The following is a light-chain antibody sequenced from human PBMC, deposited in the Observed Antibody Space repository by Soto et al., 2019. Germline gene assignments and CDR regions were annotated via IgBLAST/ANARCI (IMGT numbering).Light chain of an antibody. CDR3: QQFSSYPLT. J-gene: IGKJ4*01. V-gene: IGKV3-20*01. CDR2: DAS. CDR1: QPVRNNN. Sequence: EFVLTQSPATLSLSPGERATLSCRAGQPVRNNNLAWYQQKPGQAPKLLIYDASSRATGIPDRFSGGGSGTDFILTISRLEPEDFAVYYCQQFSSYPLTFGGGTKVEIK.